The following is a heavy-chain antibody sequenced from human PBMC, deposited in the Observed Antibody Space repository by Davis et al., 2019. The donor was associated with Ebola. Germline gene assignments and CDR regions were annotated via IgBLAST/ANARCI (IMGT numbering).Heavy chain of an antibody. CDR2: ISSSSSYI. CDR3: ARARGIADY. D-gene: IGHD2-21*01. V-gene: IGHV3-21*01. J-gene: IGHJ4*02. CDR1: GFTFSSYS. Sequence: GESLKISCAASGFTFSSYSMNWVRQAPGKGLEWVSSISSSSSYIYYADSVKGRFAISRDNAKNSLYLQMNSLRAEDTAVYYCARARGIADYWGQGTLVTVSS.